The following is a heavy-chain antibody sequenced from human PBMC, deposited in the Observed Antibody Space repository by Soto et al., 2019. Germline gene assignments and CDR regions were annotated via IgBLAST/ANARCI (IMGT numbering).Heavy chain of an antibody. CDR2: IYHSGST. V-gene: IGHV4-4*02. J-gene: IGHJ3*02. CDR3: ASYAPLLWFGELSGGAFDI. CDR1: SGSISSSNW. Sequence: QVQLQESGPGLVKPSGTLSLTCAVSSGSISSSNWWSWVRQPPGKGLEWIGEIYHSGSTNYNPSLKSRVTTSVDKSKNQFSLKLSSVTAADTAVYYCASYAPLLWFGELSGGAFDIWGQGTMVTVSS. D-gene: IGHD3-10*01.